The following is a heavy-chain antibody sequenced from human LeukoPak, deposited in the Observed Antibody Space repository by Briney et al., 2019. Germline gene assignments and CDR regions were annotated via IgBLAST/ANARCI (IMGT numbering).Heavy chain of an antibody. J-gene: IGHJ4*02. CDR2: ISGSGGST. CDR3: AKEVYYNDSSGYYLAGFDY. D-gene: IGHD3-22*01. Sequence: PGGSLRLSCAASGFPFSSYAMSWVRQALGKGLEWVSAISGSGGSTNYADSVKGRFTISRDNSKNTLYLQMNSLRAEDTAVYYCAKEVYYNDSSGYYLAGFDYWGQGTLVTVSS. CDR1: GFPFSSYA. V-gene: IGHV3-23*01.